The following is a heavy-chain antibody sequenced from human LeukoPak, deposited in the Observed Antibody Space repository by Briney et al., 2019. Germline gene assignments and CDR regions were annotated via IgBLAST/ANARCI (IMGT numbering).Heavy chain of an antibody. CDR1: GYSISSGYY. Sequence: PSETLSLTCTVSGYSISSGYYWGWIRQPPGKGLEWIGSIYHSGNTYYSPSLKSRVTISVDTSKNQFSLKLRSVTAADTAVYYCARGIAAASERAFDIWGQGTMVTVSS. J-gene: IGHJ3*02. D-gene: IGHD6-13*01. CDR3: ARGIAAASERAFDI. CDR2: IYHSGNT. V-gene: IGHV4-38-2*02.